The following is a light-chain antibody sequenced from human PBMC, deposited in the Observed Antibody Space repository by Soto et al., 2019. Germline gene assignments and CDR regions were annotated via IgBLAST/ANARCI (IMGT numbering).Light chain of an antibody. CDR3: QTWGTGIQV. J-gene: IGLJ1*01. CDR2: LNSDGSH. CDR1: SGHSSYA. Sequence: QLVLTQSPSASASLGASVKLTCTLSSGHSSYAIAWHQQQPEKGPRYLMKLNSDGSHSKGDGIPDRFSGSSSGDERYLTIPSLQSEDEADYYCQTWGTGIQVFGTGTKVTVL. V-gene: IGLV4-69*01.